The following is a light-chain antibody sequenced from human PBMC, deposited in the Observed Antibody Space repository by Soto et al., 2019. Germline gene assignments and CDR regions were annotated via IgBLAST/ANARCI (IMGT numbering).Light chain of an antibody. V-gene: IGKV1-5*01. J-gene: IGKJ1*01. CDR2: DAS. CDR3: QQYNNYSPWT. Sequence: IQMTQSPTTLSASIGDRVTITCRASQSISSWLAWYQQKPGKAPKLLIYDASSLESGVPSRFSGSGSGTDFTLTISSLQPDDFATYYCQQYNNYSPWTFGQGTKVDIK. CDR1: QSISSW.